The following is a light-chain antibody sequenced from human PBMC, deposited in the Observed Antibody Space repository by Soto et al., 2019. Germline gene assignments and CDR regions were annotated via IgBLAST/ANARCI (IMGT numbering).Light chain of an antibody. J-gene: IGKJ2*01. CDR2: EAS. V-gene: IGKV1-13*02. Sequence: AIQLTQSPSSLSASEGDRVTITCRASQGISSALAWYQQKPGKAPKLLIYEASSLESGVPSRFSGSVSGTDFTLTISSLQPEDFATYDCQQFNSYPYTFGQGTKLEIK. CDR1: QGISSA. CDR3: QQFNSYPYT.